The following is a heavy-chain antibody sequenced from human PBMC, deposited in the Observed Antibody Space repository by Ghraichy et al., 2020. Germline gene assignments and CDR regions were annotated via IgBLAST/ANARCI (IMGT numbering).Heavy chain of an antibody. CDR2: ISSSSSTI. Sequence: LSLTCAASGFTFSSYSMNWVRQAPGKGLEWVSYISSSSSTIYYADSVKGRFTISRDNAKNSLYLQMNSLRAEDTAVYYCARDDSSGYYYSTFDYWGQGTLVTVSS. CDR3: ARDDSSGYYYSTFDY. V-gene: IGHV3-48*01. CDR1: GFTFSSYS. D-gene: IGHD3-22*01. J-gene: IGHJ4*02.